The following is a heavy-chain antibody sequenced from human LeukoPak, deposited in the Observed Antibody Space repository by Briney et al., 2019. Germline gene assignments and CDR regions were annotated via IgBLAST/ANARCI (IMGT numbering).Heavy chain of an antibody. J-gene: IGHJ4*02. Sequence: GGSLRLSCAASGFTFDDYGMSWVRQAPGKGLEWVANIKEDGSEKNYVDSVKGRFTISRDNAKNSLYLQMNSLRAEGTALYYCARDSADNLDWGQGTLVTVSS. V-gene: IGHV3-7*01. CDR2: IKEDGSEK. D-gene: IGHD3-9*01. CDR3: ARDSADNLD. CDR1: GFTFDDYG.